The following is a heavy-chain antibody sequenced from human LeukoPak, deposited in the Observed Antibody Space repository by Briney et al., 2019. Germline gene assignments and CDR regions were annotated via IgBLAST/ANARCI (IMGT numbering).Heavy chain of an antibody. CDR3: VKRDRGTFDY. CDR2: IGSRADTT. D-gene: IGHD5-24*01. Sequence: PGGSLRVSCAASGFTFNTYAMTWVRQAPGKGLEWVSAIGSRADTTDYADSVKGRFTISRDNSKNMLYLQMNGLGAEDTAVYYCVKRDRGTFDYWGQGTLVTVSS. CDR1: GFTFNTYA. J-gene: IGHJ4*02. V-gene: IGHV3-23*01.